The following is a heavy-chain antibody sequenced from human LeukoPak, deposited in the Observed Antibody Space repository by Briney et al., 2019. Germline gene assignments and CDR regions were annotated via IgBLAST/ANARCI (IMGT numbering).Heavy chain of an antibody. J-gene: IGHJ5*02. CDR2: ISGSGGST. D-gene: IGHD2-2*01. CDR3: ARDPWGVVVPAAMRWFDP. Sequence: PGGSLRLSCAASGFTFSSYAMSWVRQAPGKGLEWVSAISGSGGSTYYADSVKGRFTISRDNSKNTQYLQMNSLRAEDTAVYYCARDPWGVVVPAAMRWFDPWGQGTLVTVSS. CDR1: GFTFSSYA. V-gene: IGHV3-23*01.